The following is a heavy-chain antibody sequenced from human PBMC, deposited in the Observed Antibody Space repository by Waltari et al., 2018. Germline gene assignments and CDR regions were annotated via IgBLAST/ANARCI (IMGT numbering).Heavy chain of an antibody. V-gene: IGHV4-38-2*02. CDR3: ARDLGGAAAGIDY. D-gene: IGHD6-13*01. CDR1: GYSISSGYS. CDR2: IYHSGST. Sequence: QVQLQESGPGLVKPSETLSLTCTVSGYSISSGYSRGWIRQPPGKGLEWIGSIYHSGSTYYNPSLKSRVTISVDTSKNQFSLKLSSVTAADTAVYYCARDLGGAAAGIDYWGQGTLVTVSS. J-gene: IGHJ4*02.